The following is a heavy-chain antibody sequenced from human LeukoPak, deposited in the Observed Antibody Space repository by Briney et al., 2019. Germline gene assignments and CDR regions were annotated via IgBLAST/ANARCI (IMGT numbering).Heavy chain of an antibody. CDR2: ISGSGGST. J-gene: IGHJ4*02. Sequence: GGSLRLSCAASGFTFSSYVMSWVRQAPGKGLEWVSAISGSGGSTYYADSVKGRFTISRDNSKNTLYLQMNSLRAEDTAVYSCARLDIVVVVAADYWGQGTLVTVSS. CDR3: ARLDIVVVVAADY. V-gene: IGHV3-23*01. CDR1: GFTFSSYV. D-gene: IGHD2-15*01.